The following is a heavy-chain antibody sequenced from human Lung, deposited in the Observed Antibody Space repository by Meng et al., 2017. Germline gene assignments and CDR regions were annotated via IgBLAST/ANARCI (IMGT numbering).Heavy chain of an antibody. CDR3: ARYVPNGSFWYFDF. J-gene: IGHJ2*01. D-gene: IGHD6-13*01. CDR2: ISVKNGEA. V-gene: IGHV1-18*01. Sequence: QVQRGHPGADAKKPGASMKVSCKASGYIFTNYDISWVRQAPGQGLGWMGWISVKNGEAKYPQNFQGRVTMTTDTTTSTAYMELRSLTSDDTAVYYCARYVPNGSFWYFDFWGRGTLVTVSS. CDR1: GYIFTNYD.